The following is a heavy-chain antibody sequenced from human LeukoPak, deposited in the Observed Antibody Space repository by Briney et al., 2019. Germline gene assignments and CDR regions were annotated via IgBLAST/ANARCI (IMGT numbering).Heavy chain of an antibody. CDR3: ASSPDYYDSSGSRNYYYYYGMDV. V-gene: IGHV1-69*04. Sequence: ASVKVSCKASGGTFSSYAISWVRQAPGQGLEWMGRIIPILGIANYAQKFQGRVTITADKSTSTAYMELSSLRSEDTAVYYYASSPDYYDSSGSRNYYYYYGMDVWGQGTTVTVSS. CDR2: IIPILGIA. J-gene: IGHJ6*02. CDR1: GGTFSSYA. D-gene: IGHD3-22*01.